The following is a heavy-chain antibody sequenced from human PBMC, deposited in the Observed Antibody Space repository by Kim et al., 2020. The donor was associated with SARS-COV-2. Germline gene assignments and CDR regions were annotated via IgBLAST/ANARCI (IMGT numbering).Heavy chain of an antibody. CDR2: IYYSGST. CDR1: GGSISSSSYY. CDR3: ARERRTIAAPDLDY. V-gene: IGHV4-39*02. Sequence: SETLSLTCTVSGGSISSSSYYWGWIRQPPGKGLEWIGSIYYSGSTYYNPSLKSRVTISVDTSKNQFSLKLSSVTAADTAVYYCARERRTIAAPDLDYWGQGTLVTVSS. J-gene: IGHJ4*02. D-gene: IGHD6-6*01.